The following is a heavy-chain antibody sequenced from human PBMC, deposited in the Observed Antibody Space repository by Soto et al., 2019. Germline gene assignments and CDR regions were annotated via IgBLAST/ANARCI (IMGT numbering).Heavy chain of an antibody. J-gene: IGHJ6*02. Sequence: SETLSLTCTVSGGSISSYYWSWIRQPPGKGLEWIGYIYYSGSTNYNPSLKSRVTISVDTSKNQFSLKLSSVTAADTAVYYCARDRLQGPTGYSDYYYYGMDVWGQGTTVTVSS. D-gene: IGHD4-4*01. V-gene: IGHV4-59*01. CDR2: IYYSGST. CDR3: ARDRLQGPTGYSDYYYYGMDV. CDR1: GGSISSYY.